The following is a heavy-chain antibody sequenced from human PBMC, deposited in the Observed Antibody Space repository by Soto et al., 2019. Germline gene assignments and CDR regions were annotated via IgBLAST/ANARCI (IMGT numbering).Heavy chain of an antibody. CDR1: GYSFTGYW. Sequence: GESLKISCKGSGYSFTGYWIGWVRQMPGKGLEWMGMIYPSDSDTRYSPSFQGQVTISADNSISTTYLQWSCLKASDTAMYYCAIFLGQQLIDYWGQGTLVTVSS. V-gene: IGHV5-51*01. D-gene: IGHD6-13*01. J-gene: IGHJ4*02. CDR2: IYPSDSDT. CDR3: AIFLGQQLIDY.